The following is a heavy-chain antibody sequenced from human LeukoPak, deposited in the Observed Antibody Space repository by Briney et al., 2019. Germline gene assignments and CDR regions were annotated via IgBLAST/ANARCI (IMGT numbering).Heavy chain of an antibody. D-gene: IGHD3-16*01. CDR2: VSASGFTT. J-gene: IGHJ4*02. Sequence: PGGSLRLSCAAAGFMFSNYVMYWVRQAPGKGLEWVSVVSASGFTTDYADSVKGRFTISRENSKNTLYLQMNSLRAEDTAVYYCAKGGRGTYYADSWGQGTLVTVSS. CDR3: AKGGRGTYYADS. CDR1: GFMFSNYV. V-gene: IGHV3-23*01.